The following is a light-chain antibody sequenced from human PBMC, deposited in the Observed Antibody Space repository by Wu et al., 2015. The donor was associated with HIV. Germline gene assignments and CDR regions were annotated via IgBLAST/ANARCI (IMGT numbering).Light chain of an antibody. CDR1: QSISSSN. CDR3: QHYGSSSRT. V-gene: IGKV3-20*01. CDR2: GAS. Sequence: EIVLTQSPGTLSLSPGERATLSCRASQSISSSNLAWYQQIPGQAPRLLIYGASSRATGISDRFSGSGSGTDFTLTINRLEPEDFAVYYCQHYGSSSRTFGRGPRWKSN. J-gene: IGKJ1*01.